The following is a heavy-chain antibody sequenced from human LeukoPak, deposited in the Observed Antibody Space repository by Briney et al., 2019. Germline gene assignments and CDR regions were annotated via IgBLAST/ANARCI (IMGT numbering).Heavy chain of an antibody. CDR2: INPNSGGT. Sequence: ASVKVSCKASGYTFTGYYMHWVRQAPGQGLEWMGWINPNSGGTNYAQKFQGRVTMTRDTSISTAYMELSRLRSDDTAVYYCARDLAYIDAFDIWGQGTMVTVSS. CDR3: ARDLAYIDAFDI. V-gene: IGHV1-2*02. D-gene: IGHD2-15*01. J-gene: IGHJ3*02. CDR1: GYTFTGYY.